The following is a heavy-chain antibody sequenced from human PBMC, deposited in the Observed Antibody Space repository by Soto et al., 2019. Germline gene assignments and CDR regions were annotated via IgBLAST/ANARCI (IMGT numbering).Heavy chain of an antibody. V-gene: IGHV1-69*01. CDR3: ARYIDNIPPYGMDV. D-gene: IGHD2-15*01. Sequence: QVQLVQSGAEVKKTGSSVKVSCKASGGTFSSYAISWVRQAPGQGLEWMGGIITIFGTANYAQKFQGRVTITADESRSKAYMELSSLRSEDTALYYCARYIDNIPPYGMDVCGQRRTVIVCS. CDR2: IITIFGTA. CDR1: GGTFSSYA. J-gene: IGHJ6*02.